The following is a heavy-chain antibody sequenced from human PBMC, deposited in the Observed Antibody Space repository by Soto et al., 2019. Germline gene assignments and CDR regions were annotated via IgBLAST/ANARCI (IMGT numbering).Heavy chain of an antibody. CDR2: IYYIGSX. Sequence: SETLSLTCTVSGGSISSVDYYWSWIRQPPGKCLEWMGYIYYIGSXXYNPSLKXXVTISVDTSNXQFSLXVISVTAADTAVYYCARANTPLDYWGQGTLVX. CDR3: ARANTPLDY. CDR1: GGSISSVDYY. D-gene: IGHD2-15*01. J-gene: IGHJ4*02. V-gene: IGHV4-30-4*01.